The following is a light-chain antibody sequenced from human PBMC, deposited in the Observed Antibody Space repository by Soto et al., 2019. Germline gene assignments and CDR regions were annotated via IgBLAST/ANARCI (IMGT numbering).Light chain of an antibody. CDR1: QSGLYRSDNKNY. CDR3: QQYYSTPWT. Sequence: DIVMTQSPDPLAVSLGERATINCKSSQSGLYRSDNKNYLAWYQQKPGQPPKLLIYWASTRESGVPDRFSGSGSGTDFTLTISSLQAEDVAVYYCQQYYSTPWTFGQGTKVEIK. J-gene: IGKJ1*01. V-gene: IGKV4-1*01. CDR2: WAS.